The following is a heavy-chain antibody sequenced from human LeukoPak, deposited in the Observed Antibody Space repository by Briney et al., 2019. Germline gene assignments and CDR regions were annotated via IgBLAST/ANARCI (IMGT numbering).Heavy chain of an antibody. CDR2: FDPEDGET. Sequence: ASAKVSCKVSGYTLTELSMHWVRQAPGKGLEWMGGFDPEDGETIYAQKFQGRVTMTEDTSTDTAYMELSSLRSEDTAVYYCAALVRRDGAFDIWGQGTMVTVSS. CDR3: AALVRRDGAFDI. V-gene: IGHV1-24*01. CDR1: GYTLTELS. D-gene: IGHD2-8*02. J-gene: IGHJ3*02.